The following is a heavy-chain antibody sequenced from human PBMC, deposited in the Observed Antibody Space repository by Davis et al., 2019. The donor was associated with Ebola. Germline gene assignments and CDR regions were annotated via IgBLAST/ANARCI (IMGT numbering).Heavy chain of an antibody. CDR2: FHPGTSDL. CDR3: ARQYYYGSGTYGRGYYYYMDV. CDR1: GYTFNDYW. J-gene: IGHJ6*03. V-gene: IGHV5-51*01. D-gene: IGHD3-10*01. Sequence: KVSCKASGYTFNDYWIAWVRQMPGKGLEWMGHFHPGTSDLRYSPSFQGHVTISTDKSISTAYLQWSSLKASDTAMYYCARQYYYGSGTYGRGYYYYMDVWGKGTTVTVSS.